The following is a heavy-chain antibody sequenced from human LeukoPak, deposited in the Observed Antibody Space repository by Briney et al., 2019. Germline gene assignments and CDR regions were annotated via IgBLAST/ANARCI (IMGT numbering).Heavy chain of an antibody. J-gene: IGHJ5*02. CDR2: INSDGSTT. CDR1: GFTFSYYW. CDR3: ARASDPWLQLT. D-gene: IGHD5-24*01. Sequence: PGGSLRLSCAASGFTFSYYWMYWVRQAPGKGLVWVSRINSDGSTTSYADSVKGRFTISRDNAKNTLYLQMNSLRADDTAVYYCARASDPWLQLTWGQGTLVTVSS. V-gene: IGHV3-74*01.